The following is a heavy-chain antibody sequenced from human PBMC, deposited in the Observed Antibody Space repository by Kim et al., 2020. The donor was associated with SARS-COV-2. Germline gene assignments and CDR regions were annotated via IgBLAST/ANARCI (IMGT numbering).Heavy chain of an antibody. CDR1: GFTFSSYA. V-gene: IGHV3-23*01. CDR2: ITGSGGTT. J-gene: IGHJ4*02. Sequence: GGSLRLSCAASGFTFSSYAMSWVRQAPGKGLEWVSTITGSGGTTYYADSVKGRFTISRDNSKNTLYLQMNSLRAEDTAVYYCAKDLVVVAATPLFDYWGQGTLVTVSS. D-gene: IGHD2-15*01. CDR3: AKDLVVVAATPLFDY.